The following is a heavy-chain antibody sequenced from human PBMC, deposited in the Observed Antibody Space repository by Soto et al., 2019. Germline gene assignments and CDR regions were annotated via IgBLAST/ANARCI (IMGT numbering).Heavy chain of an antibody. CDR2: ISYEGSNI. CDR1: GFTFSNYG. V-gene: IGHV3-30*18. Sequence: GGSLRLSCAVSGFTFSNYGMNWVRQAPGKGLEWVAVISYEGSNIYYADSVKGRFTISRDNSKDTLYLQMNSLRAEDTAVYYCAKDAGWKISMIRGVTYYFDYWGQGTLVTVSS. D-gene: IGHD3-10*01. J-gene: IGHJ4*02. CDR3: AKDAGWKISMIRGVTYYFDY.